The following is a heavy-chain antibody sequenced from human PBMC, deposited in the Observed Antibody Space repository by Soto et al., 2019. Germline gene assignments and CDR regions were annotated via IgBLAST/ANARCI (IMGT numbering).Heavy chain of an antibody. CDR3: AREDWNYDYYYGMDV. CDR1: GYSISSGYY. CDR2: IYHSGST. Sequence: SETLSLTCAVSGYSISSGYYWGWIRQPPGKGLEWIGSIYHSGSTYYNPSLKSRVTISVDTSKNQFSLKLSSVTAADTAVYYCAREDWNYDYYYGMDVWGQGTTLTVS. J-gene: IGHJ6*02. D-gene: IGHD1-7*01. V-gene: IGHV4-38-2*02.